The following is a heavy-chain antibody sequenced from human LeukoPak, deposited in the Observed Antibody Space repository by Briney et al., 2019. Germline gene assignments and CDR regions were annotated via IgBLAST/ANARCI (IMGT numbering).Heavy chain of an antibody. D-gene: IGHD3-22*01. CDR3: ASMNYYDSSGYPAY. V-gene: IGHV3-21*01. J-gene: IGHJ4*02. CDR2: ISSSSSYI. Sequence: GGSLRLSCAASGFTFSSYSMNWVRQAPGKGLERVSPISSSSSYIYYADSVKGRFTISRDNAKNSLYLQMNSLRAEDTAVYYCASMNYYDSSGYPAYWGQGTLVTVSS. CDR1: GFTFSSYS.